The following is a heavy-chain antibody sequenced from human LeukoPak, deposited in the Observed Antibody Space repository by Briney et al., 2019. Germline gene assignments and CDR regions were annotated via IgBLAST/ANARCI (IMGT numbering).Heavy chain of an antibody. D-gene: IGHD5-24*01. Sequence: PGRSLRLSCAASRVTFSSYGMHWVRQAPGKGLEWVAVISYDGSNKYYADSVKGRFTISRDNSKNTLYLQMNSLRAEDTAVYYCAKENGDGYNYYFDYWGQGTLVTVSS. CDR2: ISYDGSNK. J-gene: IGHJ4*02. CDR3: AKENGDGYNYYFDY. CDR1: RVTFSSYG. V-gene: IGHV3-30*18.